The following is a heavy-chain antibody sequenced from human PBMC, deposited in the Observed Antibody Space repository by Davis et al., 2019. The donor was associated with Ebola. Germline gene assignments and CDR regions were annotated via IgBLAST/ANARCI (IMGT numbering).Heavy chain of an antibody. CDR2: ISSDSDYI. CDR1: GFTFSTYS. Sequence: GGSLRLSCAASGFTFSTYSMSWVRQAPGKGLEWVSSISSDSDYIYYADSAKGRFTISRDNAKNSLYLQMNSLRAEDTAVYYCARDELKYYYDSSGYGTADAFDIWGQGTMVTVSS. V-gene: IGHV3-21*01. D-gene: IGHD3-22*01. J-gene: IGHJ3*02. CDR3: ARDELKYYYDSSGYGTADAFDI.